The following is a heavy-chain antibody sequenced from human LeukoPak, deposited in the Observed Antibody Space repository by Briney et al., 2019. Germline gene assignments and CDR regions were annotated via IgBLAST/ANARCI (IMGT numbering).Heavy chain of an antibody. J-gene: IGHJ4*02. CDR2: ISYDGSNK. V-gene: IGHV3-30*03. CDR1: GFTFSSYG. D-gene: IGHD4-17*01. CDR3: ARESTVSYDY. Sequence: PGRSLRLSCAASGFTFSSYGMHWVRQAPGKRLEWVAGISYDGSNKYYADSVKGRFTISRDNSKNTLYLQMNSLRAEDTAVYYCARESTVSYDYWGQGTLVTVSS.